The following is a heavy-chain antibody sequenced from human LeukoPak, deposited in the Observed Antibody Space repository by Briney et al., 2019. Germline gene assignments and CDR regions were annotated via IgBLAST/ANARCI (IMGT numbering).Heavy chain of an antibody. J-gene: IGHJ4*02. CDR1: GFTFSSYA. CDR2: ISGSGGST. Sequence: PGGSLRLSCAGSGFTFSSYAMSWVRQAPGKGLEWVSAISGSGGSTYYADSVKGRFTISRDNAKNSLYLQMNSLRAEDTAVYYCAGPLDTVTTPPLDYWGQGTLVTVSS. D-gene: IGHD4-11*01. CDR3: AGPLDTVTTPPLDY. V-gene: IGHV3-23*01.